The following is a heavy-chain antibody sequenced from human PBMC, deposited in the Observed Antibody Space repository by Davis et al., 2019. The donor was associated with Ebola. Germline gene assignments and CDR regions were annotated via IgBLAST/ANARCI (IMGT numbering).Heavy chain of an antibody. V-gene: IGHV3-11*01. D-gene: IGHD3-22*01. Sequence: GESLKISCAASGFTFSDYYMSWIRQAPGKGLEWVSYISSSGSTIYYADSVKGRFTISRGNAKNSLYLQMNSLRAEDTAVYYCAREEPYDSSGYPFDYWGQGTLVTVSS. J-gene: IGHJ4*02. CDR2: ISSSGSTI. CDR1: GFTFSDYY. CDR3: AREEPYDSSGYPFDY.